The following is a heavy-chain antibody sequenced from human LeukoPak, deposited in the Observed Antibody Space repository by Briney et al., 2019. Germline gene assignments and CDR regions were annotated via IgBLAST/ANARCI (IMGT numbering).Heavy chain of an antibody. CDR3: ARDRLHYGEYEKTFDY. CDR2: ITFSSSII. J-gene: IGHJ4*02. D-gene: IGHD4-17*01. V-gene: IGHV3-48*01. Sequence: TGGSLRLSCAASGFTFSSYSMNWVRQAPGKGLELVSYITFSSSIIYYADSVKGRFTISRDNAKNSLYLQMNSLRAEDTAVYYCARDRLHYGEYEKTFDYWGQGTLVSVSS. CDR1: GFTFSSYS.